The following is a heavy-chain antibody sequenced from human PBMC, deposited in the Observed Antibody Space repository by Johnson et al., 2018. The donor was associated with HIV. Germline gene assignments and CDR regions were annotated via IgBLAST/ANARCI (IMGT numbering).Heavy chain of an antibody. V-gene: IGHV3-9*01. D-gene: IGHD2-15*01. CDR1: GFTFDDYA. CDR2: ISWNSGSI. J-gene: IGHJ3*02. Sequence: VQLVESGGGLVQPGRSLRLSCAASGFTFDDYAMHWVRQAPGKGLEWVSGISWNSGSIDYADSVKGRFTISRDNAKNSLYLQMNSLRAEDTALYYCATPQEGYSAFDIWGQGTMVTVSS. CDR3: ATPQEGYSAFDI.